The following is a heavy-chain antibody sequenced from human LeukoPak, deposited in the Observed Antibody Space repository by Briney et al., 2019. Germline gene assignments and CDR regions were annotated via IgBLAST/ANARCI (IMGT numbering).Heavy chain of an antibody. V-gene: IGHV4-59*08. D-gene: IGHD2-2*02. Sequence: SETLSLTCTVSGGSISSDYWSWIRQPPGKGLEWIGYISYSGRTYYNPSLRSRVTISVDTSKNHFSLKLSSVTAADTAVYYCARRLYRYGRSTFDYWGQGTLVTVSS. CDR3: ARRLYRYGRSTFDY. J-gene: IGHJ4*02. CDR2: ISYSGRT. CDR1: GGSISSDY.